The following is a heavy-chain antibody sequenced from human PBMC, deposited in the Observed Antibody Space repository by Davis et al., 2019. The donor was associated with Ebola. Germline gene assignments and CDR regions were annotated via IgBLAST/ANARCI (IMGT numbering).Heavy chain of an antibody. V-gene: IGHV4-34*01. J-gene: IGHJ4*02. Sequence: GSLRLSCAASGFTFSSYWSWIRQPPGKGLEWIGEINHSGSTNYNPSLKSRVTILVDTSNNQFSLKLSSVTAADTAVYYCARVPDSSFSFDYWGQGTLVTVSS. D-gene: IGHD2-2*01. CDR3: ARVPDSSFSFDY. CDR2: INHSGST. CDR1: GFTFSSY.